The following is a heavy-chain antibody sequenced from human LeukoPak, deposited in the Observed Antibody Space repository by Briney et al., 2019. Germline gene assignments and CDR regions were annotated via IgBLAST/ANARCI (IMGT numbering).Heavy chain of an antibody. CDR1: GFTFSSYG. CDR3: ANGPSRVTEQNFGDAFDI. V-gene: IGHV3-30*02. D-gene: IGHD2-21*02. CDR2: IRYDGSNK. J-gene: IGHJ3*02. Sequence: TGGSLRLSCAASGFTFSSYGMHRVRQAPGKGLEWVAFIRYDGSNKYYADSVKGRFTISRDNSKNTLYLQMNSLRAEDTAVYYCANGPSRVTEQNFGDAFDIWGQGTMVTVSS.